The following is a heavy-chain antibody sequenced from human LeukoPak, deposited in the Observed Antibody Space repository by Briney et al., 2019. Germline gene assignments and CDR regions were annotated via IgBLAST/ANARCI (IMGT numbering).Heavy chain of an antibody. CDR3: AKDFRQCLDY. CDR2: INWNGGST. CDR1: GFTFDDYG. J-gene: IGHJ4*02. V-gene: IGHV3-20*04. Sequence: GGSLRLSCAASGFTFDDYGLSWVRQAPGKGLEWVSGINWNGGSTGYADSVKGRFTISRDNSKNTLYLQMNSLRAEDTAVYYCAKDFRQCLDYWGQGTLVTVSS. D-gene: IGHD6-19*01.